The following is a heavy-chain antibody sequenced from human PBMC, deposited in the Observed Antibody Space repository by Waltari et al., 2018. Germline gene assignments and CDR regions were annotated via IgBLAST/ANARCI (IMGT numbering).Heavy chain of an antibody. V-gene: IGHV3-74*01. CDR2: VKSYGTIP. Sequence: EVQLVESGGGLVQSGGSLRLSCADSGSDYWMDWVRQAPGKGLMWVSRVKSYGTIPTYADSVKGRFTVSRDSAKNMLYLQMNSLRAEDTAVYYCTTNPPGYWGQGTLVTVSS. CDR3: TTNPPGY. J-gene: IGHJ4*02. CDR1: GSDYW.